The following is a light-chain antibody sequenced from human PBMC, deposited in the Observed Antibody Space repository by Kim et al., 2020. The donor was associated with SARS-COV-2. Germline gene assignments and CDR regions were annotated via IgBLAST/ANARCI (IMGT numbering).Light chain of an antibody. CDR2: LNSDGSH. Sequence: VKLTCTLSSGHSSYAIAWHQQQPEKGPRYLMKLNSDGSHSKGDGIPDRFSGSSSGAERYLTISSLQSEDEADYYCQTWGTGIKGVFGGGTQLTVL. V-gene: IGLV4-69*01. J-gene: IGLJ3*02. CDR3: QTWGTGIKGV. CDR1: SGHSSYA.